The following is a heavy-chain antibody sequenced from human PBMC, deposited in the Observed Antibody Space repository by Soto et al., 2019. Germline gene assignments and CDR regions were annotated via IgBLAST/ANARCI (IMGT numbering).Heavy chain of an antibody. CDR3: ARHFVGIVVVPAAMHGAFDI. CDR2: IYYSGST. D-gene: IGHD2-2*01. CDR1: GGSISSSSYY. Sequence: SETLSLTCTVSGGSISSSSYYWGWIRQPPGKGLEWIGSIYYSGSTYYNPSLKSRVTISVDTSKNQFSLKLSSVTAADTAVYYCARHFVGIVVVPAAMHGAFDIWGQGTMVT. V-gene: IGHV4-39*01. J-gene: IGHJ3*02.